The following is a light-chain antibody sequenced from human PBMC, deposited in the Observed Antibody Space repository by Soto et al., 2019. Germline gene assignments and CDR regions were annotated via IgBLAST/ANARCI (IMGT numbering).Light chain of an antibody. CDR3: GSWDSSLSAYV. J-gene: IGLJ1*01. Sequence: QSALTQPPSASGTPGQRVNISCSGSSSNIGSNYVSWYQQLPGTAPKLLIYDDDKRPSGIPDRFSGSKSGTSATLGITGFQTGDEADHYCGSWDSSLSAYVFGTGTKVTVL. CDR1: SSNIGSNY. CDR2: DDD. V-gene: IGLV1-51*01.